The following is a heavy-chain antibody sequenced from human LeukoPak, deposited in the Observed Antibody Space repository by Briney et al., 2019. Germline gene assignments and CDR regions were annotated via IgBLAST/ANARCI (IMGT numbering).Heavy chain of an antibody. J-gene: IGHJ4*02. CDR3: AREYTAMAYDY. Sequence: GGSLRLSCAASGFTFSSYSMNWVRQAPGKGLEWVSYISSSSSTIYYADSVKGRFTISRDNARNSLFLQMNNLRVDDSAVYYCAREYTAMAYDYWGQGNLVTVSS. CDR1: GFTFSSYS. V-gene: IGHV3-48*04. D-gene: IGHD5-18*01. CDR2: ISSSSSTI.